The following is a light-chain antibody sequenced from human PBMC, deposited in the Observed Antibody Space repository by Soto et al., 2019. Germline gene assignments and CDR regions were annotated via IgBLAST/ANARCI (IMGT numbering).Light chain of an antibody. Sequence: EIVMTQSPATLSVSPGERATLSCRASQSVYSNSAWYQQKPGQAPRLLIYDASLRATGVPDRFSGSGSGTDFTLTITRLEPDDSAVYYCQQHGISHITFGQGTRLEIK. CDR3: QQHGISHIT. J-gene: IGKJ5*01. V-gene: IGKV3-20*01. CDR2: DAS. CDR1: QSVYSN.